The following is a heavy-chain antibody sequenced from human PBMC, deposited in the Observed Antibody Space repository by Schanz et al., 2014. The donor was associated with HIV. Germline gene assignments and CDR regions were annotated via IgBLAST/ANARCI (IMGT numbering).Heavy chain of an antibody. Sequence: EVQLVESGGGLIQPGGSLRLSCAASGFTVSSNYMSWVRQAPGKGLEWVSVIYSGGTTYYADSVKGRFTISRDNSKNTLYLQMNSLRAEDTAVYYCAKDRITGTTGVPYYYYGMDVWGQGTTVTVSS. CDR3: AKDRITGTTGVPYYYYGMDV. J-gene: IGHJ6*02. V-gene: IGHV3-66*03. CDR1: GFTVSSNY. CDR2: IYSGGTT. D-gene: IGHD1-7*01.